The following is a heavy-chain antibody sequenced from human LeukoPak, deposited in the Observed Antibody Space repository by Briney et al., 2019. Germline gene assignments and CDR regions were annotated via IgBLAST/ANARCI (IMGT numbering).Heavy chain of an antibody. D-gene: IGHD3-10*01. CDR3: ARDREFQGAFGI. J-gene: IGHJ3*02. Sequence: PSETLSLTCTVSGGSISSYYWSWIRQPPGKGLEWIGYIYYSGSTNYNPSLKSRVTISVDTSKNQFSLKLSSVTAADTAVYYCARDREFQGAFGIWGQGTMVTVSS. V-gene: IGHV4-59*12. CDR2: IYYSGST. CDR1: GGSISSYY.